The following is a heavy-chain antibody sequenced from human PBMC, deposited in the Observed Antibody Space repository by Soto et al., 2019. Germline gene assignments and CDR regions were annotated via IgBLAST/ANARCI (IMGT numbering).Heavy chain of an antibody. D-gene: IGHD5-18*01. CDR1: GDSVSIKSAA. CDR3: ARDPGYSLDY. Sequence: QVQLQQSGPRLVRPSQTLSLTCAISGDSVSIKSAAWNWIRQSPSRGLEWLGRTYYRSKWYYDYADSVKSLITINSDTSKNQFSLQLNSVTPEDTAVYYCARDPGYSLDYWGQGTLVTVSS. CDR2: TYYRSKWYY. V-gene: IGHV6-1*01. J-gene: IGHJ4*02.